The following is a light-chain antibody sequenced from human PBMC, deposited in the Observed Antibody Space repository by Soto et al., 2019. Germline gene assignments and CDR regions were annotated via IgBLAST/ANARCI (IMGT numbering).Light chain of an antibody. Sequence: DIVMTQSPDSLAVSLGERATINCKSSQSVLYSSNNKNYLAWYQQKPGQPPKLLIYWASTRESGVPDRFSGSGSGTDFPLTISSLQAVDVAVYYCQQYYSTPFTFRGGTKMEIK. CDR2: WAS. CDR3: QQYYSTPFT. CDR1: QSVLYSSNNKNY. J-gene: IGKJ4*01. V-gene: IGKV4-1*01.